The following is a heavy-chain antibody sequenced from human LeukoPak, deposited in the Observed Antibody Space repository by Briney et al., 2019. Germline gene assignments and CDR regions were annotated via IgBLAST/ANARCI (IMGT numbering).Heavy chain of an antibody. Sequence: SETLSLTCAVYGGSFSGYYWSWIRQPPGKGLEWIGEINHSGSTNYNPSLKRRVTISVDTSKNQFSLKLSSVTAADTAVYYCARGEGYDFWSGYQIDYWGQGTLVTVSS. CDR2: INHSGST. CDR1: GGSFSGYY. J-gene: IGHJ4*02. CDR3: ARGEGYDFWSGYQIDY. V-gene: IGHV4-34*01. D-gene: IGHD3-3*01.